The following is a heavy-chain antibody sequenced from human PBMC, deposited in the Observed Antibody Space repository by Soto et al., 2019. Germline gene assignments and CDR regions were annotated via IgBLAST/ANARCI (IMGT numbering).Heavy chain of an antibody. CDR2: TYYRSKWYN. Sequence: KQSQTLSLTCAISGDSVSSNSAAWNWIRQSPSRGLEWLGRTYYRSKWYNDYAVSVKSRITINPDTSKNPFSLQLNSVTPEDTAVYYCARGSSPEYSGSYNWFDPWGQGSLVTVAS. D-gene: IGHD1-26*01. CDR1: GDSVSSNSAA. CDR3: ARGSSPEYSGSYNWFDP. J-gene: IGHJ5*02. V-gene: IGHV6-1*01.